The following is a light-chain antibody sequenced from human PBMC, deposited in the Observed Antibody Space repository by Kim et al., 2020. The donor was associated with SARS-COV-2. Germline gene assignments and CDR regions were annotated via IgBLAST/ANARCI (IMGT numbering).Light chain of an antibody. J-gene: IGLJ2*01. Sequence: PGKTARITSGRNHIASKTVHWYQQRAGQIPVTGIYYDRDRPSGIPARFSGSNSGNTASRTNSSVEAGDEADYYCQVLDSTNDQPVFGGGTQLTVL. V-gene: IGLV3-21*04. CDR2: YDR. CDR1: HIASKT. CDR3: QVLDSTNDQPV.